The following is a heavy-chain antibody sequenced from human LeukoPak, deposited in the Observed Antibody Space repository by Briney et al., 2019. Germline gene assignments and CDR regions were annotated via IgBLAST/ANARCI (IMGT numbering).Heavy chain of an antibody. Sequence: GGSLRLSCAASGFTFSTYAMSGVRQAPGKGREWVSGISGSGGSTYYADSVKGRFTISRDTPKNTLYLEMNGMRAEDTALYYCAKSKGSSWYGVDNWGQGTLVTVSS. CDR1: GFTFSTYA. CDR3: AKSKGSSWYGVDN. D-gene: IGHD6-13*01. V-gene: IGHV3-23*01. J-gene: IGHJ4*02. CDR2: ISGSGGST.